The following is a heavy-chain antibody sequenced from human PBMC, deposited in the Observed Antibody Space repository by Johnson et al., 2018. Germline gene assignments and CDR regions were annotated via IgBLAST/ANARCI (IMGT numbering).Heavy chain of an antibody. J-gene: IGHJ1*01. D-gene: IGHD1-26*01. CDR3: AKATVGCVGEGAEYFQH. CDR1: GFNFDDYA. Sequence: EVQLVETGGGLVQPGRSLRLSCAASGFNFDDYAMQWVRQAPGKGLEWVSGISWNSGSIGYADSVKGRFTISRDNANNSLYRQMNSLRAEDTALYYCAKATVGCVGEGAEYFQHWGQGTLVTVSS. V-gene: IGHV3-9*01. CDR2: ISWNSGSI.